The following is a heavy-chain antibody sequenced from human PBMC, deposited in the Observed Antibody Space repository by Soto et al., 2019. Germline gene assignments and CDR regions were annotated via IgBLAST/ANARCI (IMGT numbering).Heavy chain of an antibody. J-gene: IGHJ6*02. CDR2: MNPNSGNT. D-gene: IGHD1-26*01. Sequence: QVQLVQSGAEVKKPGASVKVSCKASGYTFTNYDINWVRQATGQRLEWMGWMNPNSGNTGYARKFQGRVTMTRNTSISTAYMELCSLRSEDTAVYYCASGVGTDYYYGMDVWGQGTTVTVSS. CDR3: ASGVGTDYYYGMDV. V-gene: IGHV1-8*01. CDR1: GYTFTNYD.